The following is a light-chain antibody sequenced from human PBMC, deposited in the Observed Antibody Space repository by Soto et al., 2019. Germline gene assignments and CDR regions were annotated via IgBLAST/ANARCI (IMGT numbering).Light chain of an antibody. CDR2: DAS. CDR3: QQRSNWPT. V-gene: IGKV3-11*01. CDR1: QSVNSY. J-gene: IGKJ4*01. Sequence: EIVLTQSPATLSLSPGQRATLSCRASQSVNSYLAWYQQKPGQAPRLLMYDASNRATGIPARFSGSGSGTDFTLTISSLESEDFAVYYCQQRSNWPTFGGGTKVEIK.